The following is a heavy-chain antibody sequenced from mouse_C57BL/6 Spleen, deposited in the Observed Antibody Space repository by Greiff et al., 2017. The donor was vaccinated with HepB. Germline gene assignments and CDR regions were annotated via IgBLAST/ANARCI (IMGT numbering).Heavy chain of an antibody. CDR1: GYTFTDYY. D-gene: IGHD2-4*01. CDR2: INPNNGGT. V-gene: IGHV1-26*01. Sequence: EVKLQQSGPELVKPGASVKISCKASGYTFTDYYMNWVKQSHGKSLEWIGDINPNNGGTSYNQKFKGKATLTVDKSSSTAYMELRSLTSEDSAVYYCAREDDYDVGDYWGQGTTLTVSS. CDR3: AREDDYDVGDY. J-gene: IGHJ2*01.